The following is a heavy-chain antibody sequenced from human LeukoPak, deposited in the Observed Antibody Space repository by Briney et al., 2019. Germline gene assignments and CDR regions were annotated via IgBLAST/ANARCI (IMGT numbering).Heavy chain of an antibody. CDR1: GGTFSSYA. Sequence: SVKVSCKASGGTFSSYAISWVRQAPGQGLEWMGGIIPIFGTANYAQKFQGRVTITADKSMSTAYMELSSLRSDDTAVYYCARTKITMVRGVFSAGLFDYWGQGTLVTVSS. V-gene: IGHV1-69*06. CDR3: ARTKITMVRGVFSAGLFDY. J-gene: IGHJ4*02. D-gene: IGHD3-10*01. CDR2: IIPIFGTA.